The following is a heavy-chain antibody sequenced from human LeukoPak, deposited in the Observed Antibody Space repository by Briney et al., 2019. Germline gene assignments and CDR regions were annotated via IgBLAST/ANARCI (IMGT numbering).Heavy chain of an antibody. V-gene: IGHV4-34*01. CDR1: GGSFSGYY. J-gene: IGHJ5*02. D-gene: IGHD2-8*01. Sequence: PSETLSLTCAVYGGSFSGYYWSWIRQPPGKGLEWIGEINHRGSTNYNPSLKSRVTISVDTSKNQFSLKLSSVTAADTAVYYCARGPVSRYNWFDPWGQGTLVTVSS. CDR2: INHRGST. CDR3: ARGPVSRYNWFDP.